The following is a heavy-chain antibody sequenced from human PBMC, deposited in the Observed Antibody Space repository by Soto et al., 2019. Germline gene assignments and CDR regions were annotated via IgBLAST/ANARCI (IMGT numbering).Heavy chain of an antibody. CDR2: ISHRDTT. Sequence: NPSETLSLTCSVSGVTMSYGGYSWSWIRQSPGKVLEWLGYISHRDTTYCHLFFKSRLFLCIDRTRFQFSLSLSSMTAADNSVYYFVRGGGYYSFDQWRQRIQVTVPS. CDR1: GVTMSYGGYS. D-gene: IGHD2-21*02. J-gene: IGHJ4*02. CDR3: VRGGGYYSFDQ. V-gene: IGHV4-30-2*06.